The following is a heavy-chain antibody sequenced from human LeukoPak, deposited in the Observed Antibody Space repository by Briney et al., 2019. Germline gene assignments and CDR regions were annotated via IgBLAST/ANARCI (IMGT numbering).Heavy chain of an antibody. CDR3: AKDDAWLKFGE. J-gene: IGHJ4*02. V-gene: IGHV3-23*01. Sequence: GGSLRLSCAASGFTFGNHGMDWVRQAPGKGLERVSGISPSGDITYYADSVKGRFTISRDNFKNTLYLEVISLTAEDTAVYYCAKDDAWLKFGEWSQGTLVTVSS. CDR2: ISPSGDIT. CDR1: GFTFGNHG. D-gene: IGHD3-10*01.